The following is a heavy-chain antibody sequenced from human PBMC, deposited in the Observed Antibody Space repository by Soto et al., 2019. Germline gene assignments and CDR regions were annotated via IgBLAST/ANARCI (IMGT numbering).Heavy chain of an antibody. CDR3: ARGHTRNPYNWFDP. D-gene: IGHD2-15*01. CDR2: IIPIFGTA. V-gene: IGHV1-69*13. J-gene: IGHJ5*02. CDR1: GGTFSSYA. Sequence: AASVKVSCKASGGTFSSYAISWVRQAPGQGLEWMGGIIPIFGTANYAQKFQGRVTITADESTSTAYMELSSLRSEDTAVYYCARGHTRNPYNWFDPWGQGTLVTVSS.